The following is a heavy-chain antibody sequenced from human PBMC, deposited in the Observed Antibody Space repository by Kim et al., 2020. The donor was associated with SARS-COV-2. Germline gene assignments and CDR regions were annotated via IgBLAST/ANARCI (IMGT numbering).Heavy chain of an antibody. J-gene: IGHJ4*02. CDR2: INVANSDT. V-gene: IGHV1-3*01. CDR3: ARLVGGNFALDY. Sequence: ASVKVSCKTSGYTFINSGIHWLRQAPGQSLEWIGYINVANSDTQYSQRFSGRVTITRDISATTGYMEMSSLKSEDTAVYYCARLVGGNFALDYWGQGTLVTVSP. D-gene: IGHD1-26*01. CDR1: GYTFINSG.